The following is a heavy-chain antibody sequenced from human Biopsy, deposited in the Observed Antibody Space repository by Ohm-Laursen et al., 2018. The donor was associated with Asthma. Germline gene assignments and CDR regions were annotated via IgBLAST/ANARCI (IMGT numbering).Heavy chain of an antibody. CDR2: IWYDGSNK. CDR1: GFTFSSYG. Sequence: SLRLSCAASGFTFSSYGMHWVRQAPGKGLEWVAVIWYDGSNKYYADSVKGRFTISRDNSKNTLYLQMNSLRAEDTAVYYCARGGLGYCSSTSCYQNYYYCMDVWGQGTTVTVSS. D-gene: IGHD2-2*01. J-gene: IGHJ6*02. V-gene: IGHV3-33*01. CDR3: ARGGLGYCSSTSCYQNYYYCMDV.